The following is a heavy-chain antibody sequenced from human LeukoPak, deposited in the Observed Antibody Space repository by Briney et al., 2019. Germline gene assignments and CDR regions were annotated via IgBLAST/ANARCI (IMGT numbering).Heavy chain of an antibody. D-gene: IGHD2-8*01. CDR1: GGSISNTNW. V-gene: IGHV4-4*02. CDR3: SRENGAFSLFGY. CDR2: ISLTGLT. J-gene: IGHJ4*02. Sequence: SGTLSLTCGVSGGSISNTNWWSWVRQPPGQGLEGSGEISLTGLTHYNPSLESRVTLSLDKSKNQLSLNLPSVTAADPAVYYCSRENGAFSLFGYWGQGTLVTVLS.